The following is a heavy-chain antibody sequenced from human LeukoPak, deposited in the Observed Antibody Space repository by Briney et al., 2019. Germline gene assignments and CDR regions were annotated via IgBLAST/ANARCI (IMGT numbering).Heavy chain of an antibody. J-gene: IGHJ4*02. V-gene: IGHV3-7*01. D-gene: IGHD5-24*01. Sequence: GGSLRLSCVASRFTFSNYWMTWVRQAPGKGLERVAKIKKDGGEKNYMESVKGRFTISRDNAKNSLYLQMNSLTVEDTAVYYCARDMGWQQFDQWGQGTLVTVSS. CDR3: ARDMGWQQFDQ. CDR2: IKKDGGEK. CDR1: RFTFSNYW.